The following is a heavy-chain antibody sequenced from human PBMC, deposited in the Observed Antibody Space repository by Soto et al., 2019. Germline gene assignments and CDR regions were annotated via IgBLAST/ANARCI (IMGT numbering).Heavy chain of an antibody. V-gene: IGHV3-20*01. J-gene: IGHJ3*02. CDR3: ARDGGVAVAVDAFDI. Sequence: EVQLVESGGGVVRPGGSLRLSCAASGFTFDDFGMSWVRQAPGKGLEWVSGITWNGGSTGYADSVKGRFTISRDNAKNSLHLQMDSLRAEDTALHHCARDGGVAVAVDAFDIWGQGTMVTVSS. CDR2: ITWNGGST. D-gene: IGHD6-19*01. CDR1: GFTFDDFG.